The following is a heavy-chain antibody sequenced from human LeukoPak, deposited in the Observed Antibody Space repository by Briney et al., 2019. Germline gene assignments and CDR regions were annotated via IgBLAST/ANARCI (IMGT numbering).Heavy chain of an antibody. D-gene: IGHD5-24*01. J-gene: IGHJ4*02. CDR2: INTDGSST. Sequence: GESLRLSCAASGFTFSTYWMHWVRQAPGKGLLWVARINTDGSSTLYADSVKGRFTISRDNAKSTLYLQMDSLRPEDTAVYYCTRVDPTGDGYNCFDSWGQGTLVTVSS. CDR3: TRVDPTGDGYNCFDS. V-gene: IGHV3-74*01. CDR1: GFTFSTYW.